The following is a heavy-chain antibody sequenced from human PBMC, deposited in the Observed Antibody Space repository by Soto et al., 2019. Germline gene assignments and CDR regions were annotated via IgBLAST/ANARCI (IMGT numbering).Heavy chain of an antibody. D-gene: IGHD3-22*01. Sequence: ASVKVSRKASGDTFTSYYIHWVRQAPGQGLEWMGWINPNSGTAIYPQKFQGRVTMTWDTSISTAYMELSRLRSDDTAVYYCARHLTKCDRSGGFDYWGQGTLVTVSS. J-gene: IGHJ4*02. CDR3: ARHLTKCDRSGGFDY. CDR1: GDTFTSYY. V-gene: IGHV1-2*02. CDR2: INPNSGTA.